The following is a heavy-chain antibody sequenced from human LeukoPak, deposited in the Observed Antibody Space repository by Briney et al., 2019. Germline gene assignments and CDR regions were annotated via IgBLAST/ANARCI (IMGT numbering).Heavy chain of an antibody. CDR1: GYSFTSYW. V-gene: IGHV5-51*01. Sequence: GESLKISCKGSGYSFTSYWIGWVRQMPGKGLEWMGIIYPGDSDTRYSPSFQGQVTISADKSISTAYLQWSSLKASDTAMYYCARRCGVTMVRGVIEGGYWFDPWGQGTLVTVSS. CDR3: ARRCGVTMVRGVIEGGYWFDP. CDR2: IYPGDSDT. D-gene: IGHD3-10*01. J-gene: IGHJ5*02.